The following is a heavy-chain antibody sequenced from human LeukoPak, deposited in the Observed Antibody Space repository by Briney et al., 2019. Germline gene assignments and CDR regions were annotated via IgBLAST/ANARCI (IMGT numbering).Heavy chain of an antibody. V-gene: IGHV4-30-2*01. CDR1: GGSISSGGYY. J-gene: IGHJ3*02. Sequence: PSETLSLTCTVSGGSISSGGYYWSWIRQPPGKGLEWIGYIYHNGSTYYNPSLKSRVTISVDRSKNQFSLKLSSVTAADTAVYYCARERSWIFGVVDRAFDIWGQGTMVTVSS. CDR2: IYHNGST. CDR3: ARERSWIFGVVDRAFDI. D-gene: IGHD3-3*01.